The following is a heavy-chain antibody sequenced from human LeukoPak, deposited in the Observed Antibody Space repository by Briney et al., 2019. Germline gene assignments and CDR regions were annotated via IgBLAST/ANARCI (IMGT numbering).Heavy chain of an antibody. V-gene: IGHV4-31*03. J-gene: IGHJ6*04. Sequence: SETLSLTCTVSGGSISSGGYYWSWIRQHPGKGLEWIGYIYYSGSTYYNPSLKSRVTISVDTSKNQFSLKLSSVTAADTAAYYCARGEPWYGDYGYYGMDVWGKGTTVTVSS. D-gene: IGHD4-17*01. CDR2: IYYSGST. CDR1: GGSISSGGYY. CDR3: ARGEPWYGDYGYYGMDV.